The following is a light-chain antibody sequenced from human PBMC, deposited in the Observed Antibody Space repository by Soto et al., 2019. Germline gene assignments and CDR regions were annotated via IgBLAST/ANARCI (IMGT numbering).Light chain of an antibody. V-gene: IGKV3-11*01. CDR3: QQHANWPLT. CDR1: QYINTR. Sequence: EIVLTQSPSTLSSSPGDRVPLSCRASQYINTRLAWYQHRPGQAPRLLIYDASNRATGIPARFSGSGSGTDFTLTISSLEPEDFAVYYCQQHANWPLTFGGGTKVDIK. J-gene: IGKJ4*01. CDR2: DAS.